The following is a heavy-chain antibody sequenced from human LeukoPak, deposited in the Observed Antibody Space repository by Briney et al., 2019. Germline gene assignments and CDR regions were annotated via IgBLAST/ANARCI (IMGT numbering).Heavy chain of an antibody. J-gene: IGHJ4*02. D-gene: IGHD3-3*01. CDR3: ARPGGRFLEWSHDY. Sequence: SETLSLTCTVSGGSISSYYWSWIRQPPGKGLEWIGYIYYSGSTNYNPSLKSRVAISVDTSKNQFSLKLSSVTAADTAVYYCARPGGRFLEWSHDYWGQGTLVTVSS. CDR1: GGSISSYY. CDR2: IYYSGST. V-gene: IGHV4-59*01.